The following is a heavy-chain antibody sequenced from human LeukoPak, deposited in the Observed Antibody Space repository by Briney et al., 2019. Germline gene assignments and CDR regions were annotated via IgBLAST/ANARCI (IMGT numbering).Heavy chain of an antibody. CDR2: MNPNSGNT. CDR3: ARAGDFWSGPTNWFDP. Sequence: AASVKVSCKASGYTFTSYDINWVRQATGQGLEWMGWMNPNSGNTGYAQKFQGRVTITRNTSISTAYMELSSLRSEDTAVYYCARAGDFWSGPTNWFDPWGQGTLVTVSS. D-gene: IGHD3-3*01. CDR1: GYTFTSYD. V-gene: IGHV1-8*03. J-gene: IGHJ5*02.